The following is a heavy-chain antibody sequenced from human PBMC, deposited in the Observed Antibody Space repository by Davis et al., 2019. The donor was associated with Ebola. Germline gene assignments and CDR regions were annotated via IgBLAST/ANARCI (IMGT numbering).Heavy chain of an antibody. J-gene: IGHJ3*02. Sequence: PSQTLSLTCAISGDSVSGSSGAWNWIRQSPSRGLEWLGRTYYSSKWYNESALSVKSRTTINPDTSKNQFSLQLNSVTPEDTAVYYCARGWLRTGLDIWGQGTMVIVSS. CDR3: ARGWLRTGLDI. CDR1: GDSVSGSSGA. CDR2: TYYSSKWYN. D-gene: IGHD5-24*01. V-gene: IGHV6-1*01.